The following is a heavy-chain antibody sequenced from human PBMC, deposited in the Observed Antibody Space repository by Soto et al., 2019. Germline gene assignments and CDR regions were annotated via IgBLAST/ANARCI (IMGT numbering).Heavy chain of an antibody. Sequence: EVQLVESGGGLVQPGGSLRLSCAASGFTLSGRSMHWVRQATGKGLVWVSGIDNAGTDSTYADSVKGRFTSSRDNAKNMLYLQINSLRVEDTAMYYCARGWFGPDVWGKGTTVTVSS. CDR3: ARGWFGPDV. CDR1: GFTLSGRS. CDR2: IDNAGTDS. D-gene: IGHD3-10*01. V-gene: IGHV3-74*01. J-gene: IGHJ6*04.